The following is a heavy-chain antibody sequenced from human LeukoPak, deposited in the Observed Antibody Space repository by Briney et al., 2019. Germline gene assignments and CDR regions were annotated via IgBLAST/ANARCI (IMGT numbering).Heavy chain of an antibody. CDR2: INSNNGVS. CDR1: GYTFTGYY. V-gene: IGHV1-2*02. D-gene: IGHD2-15*01. Sequence: ASLKVSCKASGYTFTGYYIHWVRLAPGQGLAWMGRINSNNGVSNYAQRFQGRVTMTRDTSISTAYMELSGLTFDDTAVYYCARRFCTGGSCYPDYWGQGTLVTVSS. CDR3: ARRFCTGGSCYPDY. J-gene: IGHJ4*02.